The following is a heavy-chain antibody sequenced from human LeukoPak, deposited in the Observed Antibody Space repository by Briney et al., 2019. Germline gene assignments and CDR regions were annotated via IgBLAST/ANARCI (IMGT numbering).Heavy chain of an antibody. CDR1: ELTFSRYS. J-gene: IGHJ4*02. CDR3: ARGASNRFDY. V-gene: IGHV3-48*04. CDR2: ISSSSSII. D-gene: IGHD1-14*01. Sequence: GGSLRLSCAASELTFSRYSMNWVRQAPGKGLEWVSYISSSSSIIYYADSVKGRFTISRDNAKNTLFLQMNSLRAEDTAVYYCARGASNRFDYWGQGTLVTVSS.